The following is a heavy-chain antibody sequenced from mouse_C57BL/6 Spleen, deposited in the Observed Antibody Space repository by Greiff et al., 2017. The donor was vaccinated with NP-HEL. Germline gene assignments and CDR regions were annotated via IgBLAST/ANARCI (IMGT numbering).Heavy chain of an antibody. CDR2: ISSGGSYT. CDR3: ARQNDGDY. Sequence: EVHLVESGGDLVKPGGSMKLSCAASGFTFSSYGMSWVRQTPDKRLEWVATISSGGSYTYYPDSVKGRFTISRDNAKNTLYLQMSSLKSEDTAMYYCARQNDGDYWGQGTTLTVSS. CDR1: GFTFSSYG. V-gene: IGHV5-6*01. D-gene: IGHD2-3*01. J-gene: IGHJ2*01.